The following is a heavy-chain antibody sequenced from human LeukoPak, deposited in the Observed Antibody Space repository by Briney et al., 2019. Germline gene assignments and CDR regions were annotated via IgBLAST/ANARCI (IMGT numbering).Heavy chain of an antibody. CDR1: GGSFSGYY. CDR3: ARALSDIVVVVAATGWFDP. D-gene: IGHD2-15*01. CDR2: INHSGST. Sequence: PSETLSLTCAVYGGSFSGYYWSWLRQPPGKGLEWIGEINHSGSTNYNPSLKSRVTISVDTSKNQFSLKLSSVTAADTAVYYCARALSDIVVVVAATGWFDPWGQGTLVTVSS. J-gene: IGHJ5*02. V-gene: IGHV4-34*01.